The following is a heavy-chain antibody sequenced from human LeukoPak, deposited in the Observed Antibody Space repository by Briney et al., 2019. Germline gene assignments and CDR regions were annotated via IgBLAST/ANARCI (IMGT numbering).Heavy chain of an antibody. CDR2: ISSSGSHT. J-gene: IGHJ6*02. CDR3: AREFPGMDV. CDR1: GFTFSDYY. Sequence: GGSLRLSCAASGFTFSDYYMSWIRQAPGKGLEWVSYISSSGSHTMYADSVKGRFTISRDNAKNSLSLQVNSLRVDDTAVYYCAREFPGMDVWGQGTTVTVSS. V-gene: IGHV3-11*06.